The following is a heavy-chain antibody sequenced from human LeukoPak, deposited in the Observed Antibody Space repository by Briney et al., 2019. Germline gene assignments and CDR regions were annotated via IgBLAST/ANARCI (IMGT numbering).Heavy chain of an antibody. Sequence: SETLSLTCAVYGGSFSGYYWSWIRQPPGKGLEWIGEINHSGSTNYNPSLKSRVTISLDTSKNQFSLQLSSVTAADTAVYYCARRAEYYDSSGYSSPLDYWGQGTLVTVSS. J-gene: IGHJ4*02. CDR1: GGSFSGYY. CDR2: INHSGST. CDR3: ARRAEYYDSSGYSSPLDY. V-gene: IGHV4-34*01. D-gene: IGHD3-22*01.